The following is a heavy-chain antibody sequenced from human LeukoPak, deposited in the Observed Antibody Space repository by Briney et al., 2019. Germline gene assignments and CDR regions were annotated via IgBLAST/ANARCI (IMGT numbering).Heavy chain of an antibody. CDR1: GGSFSGYY. V-gene: IGHV4-34*01. CDR2: INHSGST. J-gene: IGHJ4*02. Sequence: SETLSLTCAVYGGSFSGYYWSWIRQPPEKGLEWIGEINHSGSTNHNPSLKSRVTISVDTSKNQFSLKLSSVTAADTAIYYCTRESGAFSPFGFWGQGTLVTVSS. CDR3: TRESGAFSPFGF. D-gene: IGHD1-26*01.